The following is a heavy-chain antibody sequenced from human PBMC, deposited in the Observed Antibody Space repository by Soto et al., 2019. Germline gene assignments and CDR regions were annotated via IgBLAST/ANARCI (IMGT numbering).Heavy chain of an antibody. CDR1: GYTFTSYY. CDR3: ARDRPGPLRFLEWLDGGRGMDV. CDR2: INPSGGST. D-gene: IGHD3-3*01. J-gene: IGHJ6*02. Sequence: QVQLVQSGAEVKKPGASVKVSCKASGYTFTSYYMHWVRQAPGQGLEWMGIINPSGGSTSYAQKFQGRVTMTRDTSTSTGYMELSSLRSEDTAVYYCARDRPGPLRFLEWLDGGRGMDVWGQGTTVTVSS. V-gene: IGHV1-46*01.